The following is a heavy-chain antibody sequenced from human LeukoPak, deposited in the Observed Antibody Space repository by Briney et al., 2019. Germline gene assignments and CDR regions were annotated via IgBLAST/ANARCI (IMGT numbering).Heavy chain of an antibody. CDR1: GFTFSSYE. J-gene: IGHJ3*02. D-gene: IGHD3-9*01. V-gene: IGHV3-48*03. CDR3: ARQKEYYDILTGYYKSGAFDI. CDR2: ISSSGSTI. Sequence: GGSLRLSCTASGFTFSSYEMNWVRQAPGKGLEWVSYISSSGSTIYYADSVKGRFTISRDNAKNSLYLQMNSLRAEDTAVYYCARQKEYYDILTGYYKSGAFDIWGQGTMVTVSS.